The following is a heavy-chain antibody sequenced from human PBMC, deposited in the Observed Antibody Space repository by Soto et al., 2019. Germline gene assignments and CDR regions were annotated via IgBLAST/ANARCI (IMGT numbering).Heavy chain of an antibody. CDR1: WFTFSTYA. CDR3: EIRTTVPNEFDY. V-gene: IGHV3-23*01. J-gene: IGHJ4*02. Sequence: GGSLRLSCAASWFTFSTYAMSWVRQAAGKGLEWVSAVSGSGGRTYYAGSVKGRFTISRDNSKNTLYLQMNSLRAEDTAVYYCEIRTTVPNEFDYWGQGTLVTV. CDR2: VSGSGGRT. D-gene: IGHD4-17*01.